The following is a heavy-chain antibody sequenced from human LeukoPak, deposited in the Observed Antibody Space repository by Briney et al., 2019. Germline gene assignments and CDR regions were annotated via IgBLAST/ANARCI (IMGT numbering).Heavy chain of an antibody. J-gene: IGHJ4*02. CDR2: IYTSGST. CDR1: GGSISSGSYY. V-gene: IGHV4-61*02. Sequence: SQTLSLTCTVSGGSISSGSYYWSWIRQPAGKGLEWLGRIYTSGSTNYNPSLKSRVTISVDTSKNQFSLKLSSVTAADTAVYYCARGSLEYSSSWGIDYWGQGTLVTVSS. CDR3: ARGSLEYSSSWGIDY. D-gene: IGHD6-6*01.